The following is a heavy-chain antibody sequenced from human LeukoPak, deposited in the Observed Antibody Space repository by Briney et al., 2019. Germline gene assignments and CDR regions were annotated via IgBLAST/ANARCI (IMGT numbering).Heavy chain of an antibody. D-gene: IGHD3-10*01. CDR3: ARDQLYGTGAYNLIFDY. CDR1: GLTASSNY. Sequence: GGSLDFSWPASGLTASSNYMSWFRQAPGKGLNWAQVFYSGGSTYYADSVKGRFTISRDNSKNTMYLQMDSLRGEDTAVYYCARDQLYGTGAYNLIFDYWGQGTPVTVSS. J-gene: IGHJ4*02. V-gene: IGHV3-53*01. CDR2: FYSGGST.